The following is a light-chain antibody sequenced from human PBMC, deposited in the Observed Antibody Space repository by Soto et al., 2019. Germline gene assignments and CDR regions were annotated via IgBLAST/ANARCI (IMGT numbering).Light chain of an antibody. CDR3: CSYTSRTTYV. CDR2: AVS. CDR1: ASDVGGYNY. V-gene: IGLV2-14*01. Sequence: QSALTQPASVFGSPGQSITISCTGTASDVGGYNYVSWYQQHPGKAPKLMIHAVSNRPSGISSRFSGSKSGNTASLTISGLQSEDEADYFCCSYTSRTTYVFGTGTKVTVL. J-gene: IGLJ1*01.